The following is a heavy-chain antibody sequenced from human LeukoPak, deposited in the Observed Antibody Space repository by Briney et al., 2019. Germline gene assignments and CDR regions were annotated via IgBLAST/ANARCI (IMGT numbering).Heavy chain of an antibody. CDR2: IIPILGIA. CDR3: ASSTETNYYYYYGMDV. Sequence: ASVKVSCKASGGTFSSYAISWVRQAPGQGLEWMGRIIPILGIANYAQKFQGRVTITADKSTSTAYMGLSSLRSEDTAVYYCASSTETNYYYYYGMDVWGQGTTVTVSS. J-gene: IGHJ6*02. D-gene: IGHD1-14*01. V-gene: IGHV1-69*04. CDR1: GGTFSSYA.